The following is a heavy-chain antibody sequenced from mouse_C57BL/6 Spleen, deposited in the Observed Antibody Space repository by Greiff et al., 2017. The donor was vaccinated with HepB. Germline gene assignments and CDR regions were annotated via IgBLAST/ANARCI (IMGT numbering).Heavy chain of an antibody. CDR3: ARAGGGGYCFDY. J-gene: IGHJ2*01. D-gene: IGHD4-1*01. CDR1: GFTFSSYA. V-gene: IGHV5-4*03. CDR2: ISDGGSYT. Sequence: EVKLVESGGGLVKPGGSLKLSCAASGFTFSSYAMSWVRQTPEKRLEWVATISDGGSYTYYPDNVKGRFTISRDNAKNNLYLQMSHLKSEDTAMYYCARAGGGGYCFDYWGQGTTLTVSS.